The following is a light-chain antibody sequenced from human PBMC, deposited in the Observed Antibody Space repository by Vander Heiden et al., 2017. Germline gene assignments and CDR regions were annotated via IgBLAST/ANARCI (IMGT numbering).Light chain of an antibody. CDR2: WAS. J-gene: IGKJ5*01. CDR1: QTVLYSSTNKNY. Sequence: DIVMTQSPDSLAVSLGVRASINCTSSQTVLYSSTNKNYLAWYQQKSGQPPKLLIYWASTRQSGVPDRFSGSGSGTNFTLTISSLQAEDAAVYFCQQYHSIPPITFGQGTRLEIK. V-gene: IGKV4-1*01. CDR3: QQYHSIPPIT.